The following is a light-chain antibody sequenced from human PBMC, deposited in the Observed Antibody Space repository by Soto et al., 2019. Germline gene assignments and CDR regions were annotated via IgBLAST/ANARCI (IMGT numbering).Light chain of an antibody. V-gene: IGLV2-11*01. CDR1: SSDVGGYNY. Sequence: QSVLTQPRSVSGSPGQSVTISCTGTSSDVGGYNYVSWYQQHPGKAPKLMIYDVSKRPSGVPDRFSGSKSGNTASLTISGLQAEDEADYYCCSYAGSYSYVFGTGTKPTLL. CDR3: CSYAGSYSYV. CDR2: DVS. J-gene: IGLJ1*01.